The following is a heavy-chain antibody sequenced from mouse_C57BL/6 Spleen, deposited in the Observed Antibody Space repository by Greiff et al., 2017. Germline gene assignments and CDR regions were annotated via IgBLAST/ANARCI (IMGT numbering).Heavy chain of an antibody. V-gene: IGHV1-80*01. D-gene: IGHD2-3*01. J-gene: IGHJ1*03. Sequence: VTLPQSGAALVKPGASVKISCKASGYAFSSSWMNWVKHRPGKGLAWIGQIYPGDGDTNYNGKFKGKATLTADKSSSTAYMQLSSLTSEDSAVYFCARWGLLDWYFDVWGTGTTVTVSS. CDR3: ARWGLLDWYFDV. CDR1: GYAFSSSW. CDR2: IYPGDGDT.